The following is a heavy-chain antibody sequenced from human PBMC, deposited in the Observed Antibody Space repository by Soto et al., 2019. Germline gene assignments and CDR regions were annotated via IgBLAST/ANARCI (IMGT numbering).Heavy chain of an antibody. CDR2: IYYSGST. J-gene: IGHJ4*02. V-gene: IGHV4-31*03. D-gene: IGHD3-22*01. CDR1: GGSISSGGYY. CDR3: ARVPAYDDSSGSTNYFDY. Sequence: TLSLTCTVSGGSISSGGYYWSWIRQHPGKGLEWIGYIYYSGSTYYNPSLKSRVTISVDTSKNQFSLKLSSVTAADTAVYYCARVPAYDDSSGSTNYFDYWGQGTLVTVSS.